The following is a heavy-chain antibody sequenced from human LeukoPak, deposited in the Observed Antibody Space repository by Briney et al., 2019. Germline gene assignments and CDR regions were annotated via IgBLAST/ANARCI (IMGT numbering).Heavy chain of an antibody. CDR3: ARTIGPDALDI. D-gene: IGHD2/OR15-2a*01. CDR1: GFSLSTIGMC. Sequence: SGPALLKPTQTLTLTFSFSGFSLSTIGMCVNWVRQPPGKALEWLARIDWDDDEYYNTALKTRLPISKDTSKTQVVLTMPNMAPVDTATYFCARTIGPDALDIWGQGKMVTVSS. J-gene: IGHJ3*02. V-gene: IGHV2-70*11. CDR2: IDWDDDE.